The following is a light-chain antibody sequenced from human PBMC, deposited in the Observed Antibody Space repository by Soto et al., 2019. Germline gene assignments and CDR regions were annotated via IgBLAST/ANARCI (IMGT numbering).Light chain of an antibody. V-gene: IGLV8-61*01. Sequence: QTVVTQETSLSVSPGRTVTLTCGLKSVPVSPSHYPSWYQQTPGQAPRALIFGTSLRSSGVPGRFSGSIFGDKAALTITGAQADDDCDYYCVLYMGSGISVFGGGTKPIVL. CDR1: SVPVSPSHY. CDR3: VLYMGSGISV. CDR2: GTS. J-gene: IGLJ2*01.